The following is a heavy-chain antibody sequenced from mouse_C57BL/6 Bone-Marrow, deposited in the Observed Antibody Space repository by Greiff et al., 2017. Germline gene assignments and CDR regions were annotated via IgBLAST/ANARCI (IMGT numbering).Heavy chain of an antibody. V-gene: IGHV5-4*01. CDR1: GFTFSSYA. D-gene: IGHD1-1*01. J-gene: IGHJ4*01. CDR3: ARVTTGDYAMDY. CDR2: ISDGGSYT. Sequence: EVQLVEPGGGLVKPGGSLKLSCAASGFTFSSYAMPWVRQTPEERLEWVATISDGGSYTYYPDNVKGRFTISRDNAKNNPYLQLSHLKSEDTAVYYCARVTTGDYAMDYWGQGTSVTVSS.